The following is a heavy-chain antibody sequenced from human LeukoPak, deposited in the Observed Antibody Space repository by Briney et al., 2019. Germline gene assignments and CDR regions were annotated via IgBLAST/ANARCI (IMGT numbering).Heavy chain of an antibody. V-gene: IGHV3-53*01. Sequence: GGPLRLSCAASGFTVSSNCMSWVRQAPGKGLEWVSVICSGGSTYYADSVKGRFTISRDNSKNTLYLQMNSLRAEDTAVYYCARNYPGDYWGQGTLVTVSP. CDR2: ICSGGST. CDR3: ARNYPGDY. J-gene: IGHJ4*02. CDR1: GFTVSSNC. D-gene: IGHD5-24*01.